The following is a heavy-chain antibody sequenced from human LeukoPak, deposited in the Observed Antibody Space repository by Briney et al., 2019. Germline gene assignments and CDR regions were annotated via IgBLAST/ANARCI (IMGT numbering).Heavy chain of an antibody. CDR3: ARESGGRYSFDY. J-gene: IGHJ4*02. Sequence: SQTLSLTCAISGDIVSSNSAAWHCIRESPSRGLEWLERTYYRSKWYNDYALSVKSRISINPDTSKYQFSLQLNSVTPEDTAVYYCARESGGRYSFDYWGQGTVVTVS. CDR1: GDIVSSNSAA. V-gene: IGHV6-1*01. CDR2: TYYRSKWYN. D-gene: IGHD1-26*01.